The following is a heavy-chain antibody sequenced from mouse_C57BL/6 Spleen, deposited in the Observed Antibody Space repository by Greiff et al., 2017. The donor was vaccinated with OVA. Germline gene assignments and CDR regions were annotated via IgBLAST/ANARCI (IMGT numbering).Heavy chain of an antibody. V-gene: IGHV5-4*03. CDR2: ISDGGSYT. J-gene: IGHJ2*01. CDR3: ARGGDGYPPDC. D-gene: IGHD2-3*01. CDR1: GFTFSSYA. Sequence: EVKLMESGGGLVKPGGSLKLSCAASGFTFSSYAMSWVRQTPEKRLEWVATISDGGSYTYYPDNVKGRFTISRANAKNNLYLQMSHLKAEDTAMYYCARGGDGYPPDCWGQGTTLTVSS.